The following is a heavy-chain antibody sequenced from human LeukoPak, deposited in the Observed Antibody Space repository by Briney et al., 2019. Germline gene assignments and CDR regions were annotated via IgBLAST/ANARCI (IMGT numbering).Heavy chain of an antibody. CDR2: LYSVGTT. CDR1: GFTVNNMY. V-gene: IGHV3-53*05. Sequence: GGSLRLSCAASGFTVNNMYMSWVRQAPGKGLEWVSVLYSVGTTYYADSVKGRFTISRDSSKNTVYLQMNSLRVEDTAVYYCAKDDPTGRYLWGQGTLVPVSS. J-gene: IGHJ4*02. CDR3: AKDDPTGRYL. D-gene: IGHD1-26*01.